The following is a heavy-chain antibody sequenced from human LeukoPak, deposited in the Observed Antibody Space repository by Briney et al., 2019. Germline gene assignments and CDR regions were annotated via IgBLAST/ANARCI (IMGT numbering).Heavy chain of an antibody. D-gene: IGHD1-26*01. CDR3: ARRVGISKKYYFDY. CDR1: GGSISSYY. CDR2: ISDSGIT. V-gene: IGHV4-59*08. Sequence: SESLSLACTFSGGSISSYYWTWVRQPPGKGLEWIGYISDSGITNYNLSLKSRVSISIDTSTNQFSLRLSSVTAADTAVYYCARRVGISKKYYFDYWGQGTLVTVSS. J-gene: IGHJ4*02.